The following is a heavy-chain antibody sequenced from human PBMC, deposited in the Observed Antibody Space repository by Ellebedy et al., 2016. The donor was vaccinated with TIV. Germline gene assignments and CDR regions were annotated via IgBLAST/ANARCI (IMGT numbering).Heavy chain of an antibody. CDR1: GFTFSSYW. CDR3: ARTRGVSY. Sequence: PGGSLRLSCAASGFTFSSYWMTWVRQAPGKGLEWVSAITGSGGSTYYADSVKGRLTISRDNSKNTLYLQMNSLRAEDTAVYFCARTRGVSYWGQGTLVTVSS. CDR2: ITGSGGST. J-gene: IGHJ4*02. V-gene: IGHV3-23*01. D-gene: IGHD1-14*01.